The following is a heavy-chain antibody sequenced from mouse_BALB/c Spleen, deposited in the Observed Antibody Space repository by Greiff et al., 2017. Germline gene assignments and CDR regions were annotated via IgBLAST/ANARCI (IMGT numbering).Heavy chain of an antibody. J-gene: IGHJ3*01. CDR3: TRKDLLRGFAY. CDR2: IDPETGGT. Sequence: QVQLQQSGAELVRPGASVTLSCKASGYTFTDYEMHWVKQTPVHGLEWIGAIDPETGGTAYNQKFKGKATLTADKSSSTAYMELRSLTSEDSAVYYCTRKDLLRGFAYGGQGTLVTVSA. V-gene: IGHV1-15*01. CDR1: GYTFTDYE.